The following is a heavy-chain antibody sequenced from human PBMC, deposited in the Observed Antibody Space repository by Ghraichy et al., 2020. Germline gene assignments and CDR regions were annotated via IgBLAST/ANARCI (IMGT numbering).Heavy chain of an antibody. D-gene: IGHD3-10*01. CDR1: GYTFTNFP. Sequence: ASVKVSCKASGYTFTNFPVHWVRQAPGQRLEWLGWISAVNGNTKYSQNFQGRVTITRDTSASTAYMELSSLRPEDTAVYYCARGGHNFFGMDVWGQGTTVTVSS. CDR2: ISAVNGNT. V-gene: IGHV1-3*01. CDR3: ARGGHNFFGMDV. J-gene: IGHJ6*02.